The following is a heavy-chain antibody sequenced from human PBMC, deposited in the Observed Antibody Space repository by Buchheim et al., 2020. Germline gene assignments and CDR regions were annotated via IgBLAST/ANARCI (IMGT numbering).Heavy chain of an antibody. Sequence: EVQLVESGGDLVQPGGSLRVSCAASGFTFRSYEMNWVRQAPGKGLEWVSYISSSDSTIYYADSVKGRFTISRDHAKNSLYLPMNSLRAEDSAVYYCARVIVVVPSNYYYGMDVWGQGTT. CDR2: ISSSDSTI. CDR1: GFTFRSYE. J-gene: IGHJ6*02. CDR3: ARVIVVVPSNYYYGMDV. V-gene: IGHV3-48*03. D-gene: IGHD2-2*01.